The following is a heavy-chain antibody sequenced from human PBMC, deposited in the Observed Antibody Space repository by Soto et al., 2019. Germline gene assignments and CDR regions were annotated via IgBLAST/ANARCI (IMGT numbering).Heavy chain of an antibody. D-gene: IGHD3-3*01. CDR2: IIPIFGTA. CDR3: ARDIRLWSGYRDRMDV. Sequence: QVQLVQSGAEVKKPGSSVKVSCKASGGTFSSYAISWVRQATGQGLEWMGGIIPIFGTANYAQKFQGRVTITADKSTSTAYMELSSLRSEDTAVYYCARDIRLWSGYRDRMDVWGQGTTVTVSS. V-gene: IGHV1-69*06. CDR1: GGTFSSYA. J-gene: IGHJ6*02.